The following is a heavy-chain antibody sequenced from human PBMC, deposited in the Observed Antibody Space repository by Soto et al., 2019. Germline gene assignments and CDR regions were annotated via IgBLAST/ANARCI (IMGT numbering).Heavy chain of an antibody. CDR1: CGSISSISYY. CDR2: MYYSGST. D-gene: IGHD5-12*01. Sequence: TSEPLSLTWAVSCGSISSISYYWICIRQPPGKGLEWIGSMYYSGSTYYNPSLKSRVTISVDTSKNQCSLKLSSVTAADTAVYYCAGGVATIPYAFDIWGQGTMVTVSS. CDR3: AGGVATIPYAFDI. V-gene: IGHV4-39*01. J-gene: IGHJ3*02.